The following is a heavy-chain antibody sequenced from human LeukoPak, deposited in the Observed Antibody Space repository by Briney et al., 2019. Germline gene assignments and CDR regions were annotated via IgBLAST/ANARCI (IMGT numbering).Heavy chain of an antibody. CDR1: GFTFSSYG. Sequence: GGSLRLSCAASGFTFSSYGMHWVRQAPGKGLEWVAVISYDGSNKYYADSVKGRFTISRDNSKNTLYLQMNSLRAEDTAVYYCAKEARYYGSGSYYFDYWGQGTLVTVSS. V-gene: IGHV3-30*18. D-gene: IGHD3-10*01. J-gene: IGHJ4*02. CDR2: ISYDGSNK. CDR3: AKEARYYGSGSYYFDY.